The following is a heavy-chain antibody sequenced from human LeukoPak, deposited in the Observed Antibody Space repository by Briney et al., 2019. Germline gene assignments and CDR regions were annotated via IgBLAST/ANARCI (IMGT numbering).Heavy chain of an antibody. J-gene: IGHJ4*02. CDR2: IIPILGIA. CDR1: GGTFSSYT. D-gene: IGHD5-24*01. Sequence: GASVKVSCKASGGTFSSYTISWVRQAPGQGLEWMGRIIPILGIANYAQKFQGRVTITADKSTSTAYMEMSSLRSEDTAVYYCARAGLDGYNFDYWGQGTLVTVSS. V-gene: IGHV1-69*02. CDR3: ARAGLDGYNFDY.